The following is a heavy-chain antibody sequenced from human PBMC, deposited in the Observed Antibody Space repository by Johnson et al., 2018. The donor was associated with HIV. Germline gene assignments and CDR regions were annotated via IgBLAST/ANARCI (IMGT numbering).Heavy chain of an antibody. CDR1: GFTFTSYW. J-gene: IGHJ3*02. CDR2: IKQDGSEK. V-gene: IGHV3-7*03. CDR3: ARDLAYGDIVLVSAFDI. D-gene: IGHD2-8*02. Sequence: EQLVVSGGGLVQPGGSLRLSCAASGFTFTSYWMSWVRQAPGKGLEWVANIKQDGSEKYYVDSVKGRFPISRDNAKNSLYLQMNSLRAEDTALYYCARDLAYGDIVLVSAFDIWGQGTMVTVSS.